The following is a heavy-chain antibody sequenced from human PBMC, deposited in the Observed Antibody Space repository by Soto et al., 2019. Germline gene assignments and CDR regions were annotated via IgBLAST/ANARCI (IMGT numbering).Heavy chain of an antibody. J-gene: IGHJ4*02. CDR3: ARVAHYYDSSGSLDY. CDR2: IWYDGSNK. Sequence: ESGGGVVQPGRSLRLSCAASGFTFSSYGMHWVRQAPGKGLEWVAVIWYDGSNKYYADSVKGRFTISRDNSKNTLYLQMNSLRAEDTAVYYCARVAHYYDSSGSLDYWGQGTLVTVSS. D-gene: IGHD3-22*01. V-gene: IGHV3-33*01. CDR1: GFTFSSYG.